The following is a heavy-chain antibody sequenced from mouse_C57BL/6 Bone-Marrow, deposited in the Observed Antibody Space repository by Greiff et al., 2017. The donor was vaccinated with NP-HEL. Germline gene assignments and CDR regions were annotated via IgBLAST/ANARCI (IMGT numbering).Heavy chain of an antibody. CDR3: ARDSTVVYFDV. D-gene: IGHD1-1*01. J-gene: IGHJ1*03. CDR2: SRNKANDYTT. V-gene: IGHV7-1*01. CDR1: GFTFSDFY. Sequence: EVKLVESGGGLVQSGRSLRLSCATSGFTFSDFYMEWVRQAPGKGLEWIAASRNKANDYTTEYSASVKGRFIVSRDTSQSILYLQMNALRAEDTAIYYCARDSTVVYFDVWGTGTTVTVSS.